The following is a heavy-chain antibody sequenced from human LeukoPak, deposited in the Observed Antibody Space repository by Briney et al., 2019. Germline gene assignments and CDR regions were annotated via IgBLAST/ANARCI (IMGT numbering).Heavy chain of an antibody. CDR1: GXSISSHY. Sequence: PSETLSLTCTVSGXSISSHYWSWIRQPPGKGLEWIGGIYYSGSTKFNPSLNSRVTISVDTSKNELSLKLSSVTAADTAVYYCARLSNNWFDPWGQGTLVTVSS. CDR3: ARLSNNWFDP. J-gene: IGHJ5*02. V-gene: IGHV4-59*11. CDR2: IYYSGST.